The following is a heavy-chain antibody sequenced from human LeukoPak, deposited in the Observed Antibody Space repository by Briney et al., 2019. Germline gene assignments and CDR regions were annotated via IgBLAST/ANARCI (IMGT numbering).Heavy chain of an antibody. V-gene: IGHV3-74*01. J-gene: IGHJ4*02. CDR1: GFTFRTYW. Sequence: GGSLRLSCAASGFTFRTYWMHWARQVPGKGLVWVSRIKTDGSETVYADNVKGRFTISRDNARNTLYLQMNSLRVEDTAVYYCTRTYYYDSRDYFDYWGQGALVTVSS. CDR3: TRTYYYDSRDYFDY. D-gene: IGHD3-22*01. CDR2: IKTDGSET.